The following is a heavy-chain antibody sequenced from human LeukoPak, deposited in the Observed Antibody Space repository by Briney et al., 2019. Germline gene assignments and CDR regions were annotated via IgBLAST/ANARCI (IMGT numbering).Heavy chain of an antibody. V-gene: IGHV5-10-1*01. CDR3: ARALGAAGFPDAFDI. CDR1: GYSITSYW. Sequence: GESLKISCKGSGYSITSYWISWVRQMPGKGLEWMGRIDPSGSYTNYNPSFQGHVTISADKSISTAYLQWSSLKASDTAMYYCARALGAAGFPDAFDIWGQGTMVTVSS. CDR2: IDPSGSYT. D-gene: IGHD6-13*01. J-gene: IGHJ3*02.